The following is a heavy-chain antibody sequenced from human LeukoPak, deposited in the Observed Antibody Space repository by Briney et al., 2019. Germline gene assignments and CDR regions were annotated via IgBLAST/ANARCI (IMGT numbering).Heavy chain of an antibody. V-gene: IGHV4-39*01. CDR1: GGSISSSSYY. J-gene: IGHJ4*02. CDR3: ARTRYYYNSRSYGAPYYFDY. CDR2: IYYSGST. D-gene: IGHD3-10*01. Sequence: PSETLSLTCTVSGGSISSSSYYWGWIRQPPAKGLEWIGSIYYSGSTYYNPSLKSRVTISVDTSKNQFSLKLSSVTAADTAVYYCARTRYYYNSRSYGAPYYFDYWGQGTLVTVSS.